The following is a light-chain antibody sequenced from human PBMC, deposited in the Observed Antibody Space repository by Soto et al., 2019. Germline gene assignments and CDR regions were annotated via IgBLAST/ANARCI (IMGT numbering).Light chain of an antibody. J-gene: IGKJ4*01. CDR3: QQYNSMLS. Sequence: DIQMTQSPSSLSASEGDRVTITCQSSHDVSRNLNWFQQKPGEAPQLLIYDASNLERGVPSRFSGSGSGTDFTLTISSLQPEDVATYYCQQYNSMLSFGGATAVEIK. CDR1: HDVSRN. CDR2: DAS. V-gene: IGKV1-33*01.